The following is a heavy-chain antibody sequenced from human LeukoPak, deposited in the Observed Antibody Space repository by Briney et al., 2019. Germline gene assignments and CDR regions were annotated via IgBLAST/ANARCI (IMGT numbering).Heavy chain of an antibody. CDR2: ISGSGGST. D-gene: IGHD1-26*01. J-gene: IGHJ5*02. CDR1: GFTFSSYA. Sequence: PGGSLRLSCAASGFTFSSYAMSWVRQAPGKGLEWVSVISGSGGSTYYANSVKGRFTISRDNSKNTLYLQMNSLRAEDTAVYYCATFPSKDGIDWFDPWGQGTLVTVSS. V-gene: IGHV3-23*01. CDR3: ATFPSKDGIDWFDP.